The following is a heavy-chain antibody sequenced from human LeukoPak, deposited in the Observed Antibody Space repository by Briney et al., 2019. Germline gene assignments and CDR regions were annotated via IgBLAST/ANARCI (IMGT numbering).Heavy chain of an antibody. V-gene: IGHV4-34*01. J-gene: IGHJ6*02. Sequence: GSLRLSCAASGFTFSSYWMSWVRQAPGKGLEWIGEINHSGSTNYNPSLKSRVTISVDTSKNQFSLKLSSVTAADTAVYYCARGLKQQLVDYGMDVWGQGTTVTVSS. CDR2: INHSGST. CDR3: ARGLKQQLVDYGMDV. D-gene: IGHD6-13*01. CDR1: GFTFSSYW.